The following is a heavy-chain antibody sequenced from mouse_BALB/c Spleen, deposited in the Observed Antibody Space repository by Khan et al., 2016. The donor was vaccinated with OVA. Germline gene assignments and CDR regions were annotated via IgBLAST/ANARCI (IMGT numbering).Heavy chain of an antibody. CDR3: ARTARIKY. CDR2: ISYSGST. Sequence: EVQLQESGPGLVKPSQSLSLTCTVTGYSITSGYGWNWIRQFPGNQLEWMGYISYSGSTNYNPSLKSRITITRDTSKNQFFLQLNSVTTEDTATYYCARTARIKYWGQGTTLTVSS. J-gene: IGHJ2*01. D-gene: IGHD1-2*01. CDR1: GYSITSGYG. V-gene: IGHV3-2*02.